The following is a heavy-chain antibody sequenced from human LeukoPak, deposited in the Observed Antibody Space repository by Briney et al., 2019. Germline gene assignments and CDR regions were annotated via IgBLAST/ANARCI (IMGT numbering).Heavy chain of an antibody. CDR1: GGSIGSYY. V-gene: IGHV4-4*07. J-gene: IGHJ6*02. CDR2: IYTSGST. Sequence: SETLSLTCTVSGGSIGSYYWSWIRQPAGKGLEWIGRIYTSGSTNYNPSLKSRVTMSVDTSKNQFSLKLNSVTAADTAVYYCARDFAASSWYGMDVWGQGTTVTVSS. D-gene: IGHD6-13*01. CDR3: ARDFAASSWYGMDV.